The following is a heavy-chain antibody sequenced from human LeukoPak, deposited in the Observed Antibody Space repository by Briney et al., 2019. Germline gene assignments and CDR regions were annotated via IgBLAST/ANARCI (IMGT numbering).Heavy chain of an antibody. CDR1: GYTFTTYG. CDR3: ARALVDGYKELGY. Sequence: ASVKVSCKASGYTFTTYGITWVRQAPGQGVEGMGWISAYNGNTNYAQKLQGRVTMTTDTSTSTAYMELRSLRSDDTAVYYCARALVDGYKELGYWGQGTLVTVSS. D-gene: IGHD5-24*01. J-gene: IGHJ4*02. V-gene: IGHV1-18*01. CDR2: ISAYNGNT.